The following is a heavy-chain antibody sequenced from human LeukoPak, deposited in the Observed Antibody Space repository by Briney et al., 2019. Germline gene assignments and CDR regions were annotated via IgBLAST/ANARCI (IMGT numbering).Heavy chain of an antibody. CDR1: GVSISSTTW. V-gene: IGHV4-4*02. J-gene: IGHJ6*03. CDR3: ARDGGYSSPYYYYYYYMDV. D-gene: IGHD4-11*01. Sequence: SETLSLTCTVSGVSISSTTWWTGVRQPPGEGLGWIEEMYHSGSTNYNHSLKSLVTISVDKSNNQFSLNLTSVTAADTAVYYCARDGGYSSPYYYYYYYMDVWGEGTTVTVSS. CDR2: MYHSGST.